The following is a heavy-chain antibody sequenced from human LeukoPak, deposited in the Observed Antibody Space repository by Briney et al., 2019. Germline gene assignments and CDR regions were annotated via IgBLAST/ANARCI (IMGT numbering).Heavy chain of an antibody. CDR3: ARSPFPYSSGWYFDY. Sequence: SQTLSLTYAISGDSVSINSAAWNWIRQSPSRGLGWLGRTYQRSKWYNDYAVSVKSRITINPDISKNQFSLQLNSVTPEDTAVYYCARSPFPYSSGWYFDYWGQGTLVTVSS. CDR2: TYQRSKWYN. J-gene: IGHJ4*02. D-gene: IGHD6-19*01. V-gene: IGHV6-1*01. CDR1: GDSVSINSAA.